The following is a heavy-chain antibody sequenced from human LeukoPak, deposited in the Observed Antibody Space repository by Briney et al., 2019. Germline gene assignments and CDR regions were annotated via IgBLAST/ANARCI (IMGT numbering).Heavy chain of an antibody. CDR1: GFTFSNAW. J-gene: IGHJ4*02. CDR2: FYYSGT. CDR3: TRVSYYGTQPPD. Sequence: GSLRLSCAASGFTFSNAWMSWIRQPPGKGLEWIGNFYYSGTNYNPSLESRVTISVDTSNNQFSLSVSSVTAADTAVYYCTRVSYYGTQPPDWGQGTLVTVSS. V-gene: IGHV4-59*01. D-gene: IGHD3-10*01.